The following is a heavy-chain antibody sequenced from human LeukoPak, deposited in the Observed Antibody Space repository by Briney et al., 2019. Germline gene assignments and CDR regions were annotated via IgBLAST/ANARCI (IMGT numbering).Heavy chain of an antibody. CDR3: ATWDDYGDFVAFEY. Sequence: GGSLRLSSGGSAFTFSSYTMNWVRPAPGKGLEWVASISSSATYIYYADSVRGRFTISRDDAKKSVFLHMNSLRAEDTAVYLCATWDDYGDFVAFEYWGQGTLVTVSS. V-gene: IGHV3-21*01. D-gene: IGHD4-17*01. J-gene: IGHJ4*02. CDR2: ISSSATYI. CDR1: AFTFSSYT.